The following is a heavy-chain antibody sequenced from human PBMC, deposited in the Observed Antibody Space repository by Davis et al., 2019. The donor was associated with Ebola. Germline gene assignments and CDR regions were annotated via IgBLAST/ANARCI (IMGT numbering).Heavy chain of an antibody. J-gene: IGHJ4*02. CDR2: IYYSGST. V-gene: IGHV4-61*05. D-gene: IGHD1-26*01. CDR3: ARLVGATSPYFDY. Sequence: SETLSLTCTVSGGSISSSSYYWSWIRQPPGKGLEWIGYIYYSGSTNYNPSLKGRVTISVDTSQNQFSLKLSPVTAADTAVYYCARLVGATSPYFDYWGQGTLVTVSS. CDR1: GGSISSSSYY.